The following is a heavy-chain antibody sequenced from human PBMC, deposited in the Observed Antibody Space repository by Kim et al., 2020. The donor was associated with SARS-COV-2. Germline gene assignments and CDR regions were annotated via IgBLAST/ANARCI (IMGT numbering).Heavy chain of an antibody. Sequence: GFTGRFVFSLDTSVSTAYLQISSLKAEDTAVYYCARDLGPFHYSNHYFDYWGQGTLVTVSS. CDR3: ARDLGPFHYSNHYFDY. D-gene: IGHD4-4*01. J-gene: IGHJ4*02. V-gene: IGHV7-4-1*02.